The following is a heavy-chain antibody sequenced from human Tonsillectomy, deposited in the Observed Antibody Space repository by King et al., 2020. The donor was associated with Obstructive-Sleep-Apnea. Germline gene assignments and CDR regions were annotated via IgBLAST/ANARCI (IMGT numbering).Heavy chain of an antibody. CDR2: IYSGGTT. D-gene: IGHD3-22*01. CDR1: GFIVSSNY. Sequence: VQLVESGGGLVQPGGSLRLSCAAFGFIVSSNYMSWVRQAPGKGLEWVPVIYSGGTTYYADSVKGRFTISRDNSKNTLYLQMNSLRDDDTAMYYCARENYYIVDWGRGTLVTVSS. V-gene: IGHV3-66*01. CDR3: ARENYYIVD. J-gene: IGHJ4*02.